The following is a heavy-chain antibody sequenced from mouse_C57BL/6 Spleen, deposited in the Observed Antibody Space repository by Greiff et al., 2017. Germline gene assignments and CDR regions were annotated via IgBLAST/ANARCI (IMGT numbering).Heavy chain of an antibody. V-gene: IGHV1-26*01. CDR2: INPNNGGT. CDR1: GYTFTDYY. J-gene: IGHJ2*01. CDR3: AREEKNGGVDFDY. Sequence: EVQLQQSGPELVKPGASVKISCKASGYTFTDYYMNWVKQSHGKSLEWIGDINPNNGGTSYNQKFKGKATLTVDKSSSTAYMELRSLTSEDSAVYYCAREEKNGGVDFDYWGQGTTLTVSS.